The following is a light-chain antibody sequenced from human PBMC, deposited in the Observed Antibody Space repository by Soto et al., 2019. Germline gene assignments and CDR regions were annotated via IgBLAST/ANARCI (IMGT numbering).Light chain of an antibody. CDR3: QHYTLWPLT. Sequence: EIVMTQSPATLSVSPGERATLSCRASHSVSSRLAWYQQKPGQAPRLLIYGASTRATGLPARFSGSGSGTEFTLTISSLQSEDFAVYYCQHYTLWPLTSGGGTKV. CDR1: HSVSSR. CDR2: GAS. V-gene: IGKV3-15*01. J-gene: IGKJ4*01.